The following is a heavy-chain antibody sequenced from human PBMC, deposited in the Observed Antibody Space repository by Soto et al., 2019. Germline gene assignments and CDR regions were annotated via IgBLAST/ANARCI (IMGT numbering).Heavy chain of an antibody. Sequence: QVQLQESGPGLLKPSETLSLTCTISSGSVTTHNWWSWVRQSPGKGLEWIGEVHYTGGTNYNPSLESRVTISVDKSKNEFSLKLDSVTAADTAMYYCTKNSAYALDYWGQGTLVTVSS. J-gene: IGHJ4*02. CDR3: TKNSAYALDY. D-gene: IGHD1-7*01. CDR1: SGSVTTHNW. CDR2: VHYTGGT. V-gene: IGHV4-4*02.